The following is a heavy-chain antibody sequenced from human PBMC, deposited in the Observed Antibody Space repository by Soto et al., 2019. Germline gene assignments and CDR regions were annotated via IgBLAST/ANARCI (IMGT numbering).Heavy chain of an antibody. CDR1: GYIFSSHC. V-gene: IGHV1-46*01. CDR3: AKDSGGWSGYYTRMDV. D-gene: IGHD3-3*01. CDR2: INPGGGRT. Sequence: GASVKVSCKASGYIFSSHCIYWVRQAPGQGLQWMGIINPGGGRTAYAQKFQGRVTLTRDMSTSTVYMELTSLSAEDTAVYYCAKDSGGWSGYYTRMDVWGQGTTVTVSS. J-gene: IGHJ6*02.